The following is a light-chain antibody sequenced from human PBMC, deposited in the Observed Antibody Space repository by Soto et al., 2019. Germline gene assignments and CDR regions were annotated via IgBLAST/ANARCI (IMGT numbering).Light chain of an antibody. J-gene: IGKJ4*01. CDR3: QQYNEWPLT. CDR2: FAT. V-gene: IGKV3-15*01. CDR1: QTVSNN. Sequence: ERVMTQSPATLSVSPGEKATLSCRASQTVSNNLAWYQQKAGQAPRLLIYFATTRATGIPARFSGSGSGTEFTLTSSTLHSEDFAVYYCQQYNEWPLTFGGGTKVETK.